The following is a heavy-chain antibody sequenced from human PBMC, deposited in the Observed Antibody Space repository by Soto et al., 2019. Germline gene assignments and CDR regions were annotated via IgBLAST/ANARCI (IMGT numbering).Heavy chain of an antibody. V-gene: IGHV4-39*01. Sequence: PSETLSLTCTVSGGSISNSDYFWAWMRQPPGKGLEWVGTISHTGSPRYNPSLKSRVTISVDTSKNQFSLRLPSVTAADTAVFYCASQLESTTYFDYWGRGTLVTVS. D-gene: IGHD1-1*01. CDR3: ASQLESTTYFDY. CDR1: GGSISNSDYF. CDR2: ISHTGSP. J-gene: IGHJ4*02.